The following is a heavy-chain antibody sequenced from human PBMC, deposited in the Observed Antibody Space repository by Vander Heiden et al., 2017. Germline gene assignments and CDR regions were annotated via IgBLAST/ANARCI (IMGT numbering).Heavy chain of an antibody. CDR2: VYTGGST. D-gene: IGHD1-26*01. CDR1: GFTVSGNY. V-gene: IGHV3-53*01. J-gene: IGHJ3*02. Sequence: EVQLVESGGGLIQPGGSLRLSCAASGFTVSGNYMIWVRQAPGKGLEWVSVVYTGGSTYYADSVKGRFTISRDNSKNTLYLQMNSLRAEDTAVYYCARGFGSGTYYSDAFDIWGQGTVVTVSS. CDR3: ARGFGSGTYYSDAFDI.